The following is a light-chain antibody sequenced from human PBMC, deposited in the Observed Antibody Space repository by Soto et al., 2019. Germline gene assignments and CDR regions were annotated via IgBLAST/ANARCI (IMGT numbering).Light chain of an antibody. CDR1: SSDVGGYNY. V-gene: IGLV2-14*03. Sequence: QSVLTQPASVSGSPGQSITISCTGTSSDVGGYNYVFWYQQHPGKAPKLMICDVSNRPSGVSNRFSGSKSGDTASLTISGLQAEDEADYYCTSYTTSNTYVFGNGTKVTV. CDR3: TSYTTSNTYV. J-gene: IGLJ1*01. CDR2: DVS.